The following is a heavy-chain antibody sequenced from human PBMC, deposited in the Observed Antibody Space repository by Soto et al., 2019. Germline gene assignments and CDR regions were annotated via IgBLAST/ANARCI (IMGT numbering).Heavy chain of an antibody. D-gene: IGHD2-21*01. CDR1: RFTFSSYA. CDR3: AKGRRDNRYSGMTY. Sequence: EMLLLESGGGLVQPGGSLRLSCAASRFTFSSYAMSWVRQAPGKGLEWVSSISGSGGTTYYKDSVEGRLTISRGNSMNRLYLQMNSLRAEDRAVYFCAKGRRDNRYSGMTYRGKGTLDPVPS. V-gene: IGHV3-23*01. J-gene: IGHJ4*02. CDR2: ISGSGGTT.